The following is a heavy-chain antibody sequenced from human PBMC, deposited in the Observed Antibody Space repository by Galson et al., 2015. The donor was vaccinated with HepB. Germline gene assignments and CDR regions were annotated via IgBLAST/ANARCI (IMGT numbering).Heavy chain of an antibody. CDR3: ATTPRGVHDSSGYHGVVDY. Sequence: SLRLSCAASGFTFSRYGMHWVRQAPGKGLEWVAFIRFDGSNKYYANSVKGRFTISRDTSKSTLHLQMNSLRAEDTAVYYCATTPRGVHDSSGYHGVVDYWGQGILVTVSS. D-gene: IGHD3-22*01. CDR2: IRFDGSNK. V-gene: IGHV3-30*02. J-gene: IGHJ4*02. CDR1: GFTFSRYG.